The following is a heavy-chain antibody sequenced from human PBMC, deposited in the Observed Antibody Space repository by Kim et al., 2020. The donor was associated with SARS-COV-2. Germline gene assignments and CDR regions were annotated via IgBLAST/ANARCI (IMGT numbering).Heavy chain of an antibody. CDR2: IYYSGST. J-gene: IGHJ4*02. CDR1: GGSISSSSYY. V-gene: IGHV4-39*01. Sequence: SETLSLTCTVSGGSISSSSYYWGWIRQPPGKGLEWIGSIYYSGSTYYNPSLKSRVTISVDTSKNQFSLKLSSVTAADTAVYYCARLVPSGYYYYFDYWGQGTLVTVSS. D-gene: IGHD3-22*01. CDR3: ARLVPSGYYYYFDY.